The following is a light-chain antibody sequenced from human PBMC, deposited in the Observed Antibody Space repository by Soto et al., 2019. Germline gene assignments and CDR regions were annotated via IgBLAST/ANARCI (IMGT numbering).Light chain of an antibody. CDR3: QQYNTYRT. CDR1: QSISSW. CDR2: KAA. V-gene: IGKV1-5*03. J-gene: IGKJ1*01. Sequence: DIQMTQSPSTLSASVGDRVTITCRASQSISSWLAWYQQKPGNAPKLLVYKAASLESGVPSRFSGSGSGTEFTLTIGSLRPDDFAPYYSQQYNTYRTFGQGTQVEIK.